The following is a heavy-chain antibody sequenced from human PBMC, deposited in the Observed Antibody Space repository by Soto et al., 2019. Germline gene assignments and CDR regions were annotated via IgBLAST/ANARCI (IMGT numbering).Heavy chain of an antibody. D-gene: IGHD3-3*01. V-gene: IGHV1-24*01. CDR1: GYSLTELS. Sequence: ASVKVSCKVSGYSLTELSIHWVRQAPGEGLEWMGGYDLEKGETIYAQKFQGRVTITADESTSTAYMELSSLRSEDTAVYYCARGPGLRFLRVVVATGWFDPWGQGTLVTVSS. J-gene: IGHJ5*02. CDR2: YDLEKGET. CDR3: ARGPGLRFLRVVVATGWFDP.